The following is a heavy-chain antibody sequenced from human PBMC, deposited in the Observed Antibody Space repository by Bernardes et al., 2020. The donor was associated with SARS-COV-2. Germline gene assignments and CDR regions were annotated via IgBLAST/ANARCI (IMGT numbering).Heavy chain of an antibody. CDR2: INGDGTNT. CDR3: ARGYSYNYRLDY. D-gene: IGHD5-18*01. V-gene: IGHV3-74*03. CDR1: GFTFRNYW. J-gene: IGHJ4*02. Sequence: GGSLRLSCAATGFTFRNYWMYWVRQAPGQGLVWVSRINGDGTNTTYADSVKGRFTISRDNGKNTLYLQMNGLRDEDTAVYFCARGYSYNYRLDYWGQGSLVTVSS.